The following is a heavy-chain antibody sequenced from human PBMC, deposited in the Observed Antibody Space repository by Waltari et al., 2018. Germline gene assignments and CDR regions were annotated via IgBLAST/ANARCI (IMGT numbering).Heavy chain of an antibody. CDR1: GGSIRSGSYY. CDR2: ISTSGRT. D-gene: IGHD4-17*01. J-gene: IGHJ4*02. CDR3: ARTTVVTNAPPHFDY. Sequence: QVQLQESGPGLVTPSQTLSLTCPVSGGSIRSGSYYCSWIRPPAGKGLEWIGRISTSGRTNYNPSLKSRVTISVDTSKNQFSLKLSSVTAADTAVYYCARTTVVTNAPPHFDYWGQGTLVTVSS. V-gene: IGHV4-61*02.